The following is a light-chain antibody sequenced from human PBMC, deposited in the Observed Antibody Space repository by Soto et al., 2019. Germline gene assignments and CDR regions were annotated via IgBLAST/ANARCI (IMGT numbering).Light chain of an antibody. CDR1: RSIGTY. V-gene: IGKV1-39*01. CDR2: AAS. CDR3: QQSYSTPPIT. J-gene: IGKJ5*01. Sequence: DIEMTQSPSALSASVGDRVTITCRASRSIGTYLYWYQHKPGKAPKLLIYAASSLQSGVPSRFSGSGSGTDFTLTISSLQPEDFATYYCQQSYSTPPITFGQGTRLEI.